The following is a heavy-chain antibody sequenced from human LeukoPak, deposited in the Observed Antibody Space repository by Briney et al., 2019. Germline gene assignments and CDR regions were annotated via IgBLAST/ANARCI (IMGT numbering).Heavy chain of an antibody. CDR3: AREAYYYDSSGSP. V-gene: IGHV4-38-2*02. D-gene: IGHD3-22*01. CDR1: SYSISSANY. CDR2: MYHSGST. Sequence: SETLSLTCTVSSYSISSANYWGWIRQPPGKGLEWIGSMYHSGSTYYNPSLKSRVTISVDTSENQFSLKLTSVTAADTAVYYCAREAYYYDSSGSPWGQGTLVTVSS. J-gene: IGHJ5*02.